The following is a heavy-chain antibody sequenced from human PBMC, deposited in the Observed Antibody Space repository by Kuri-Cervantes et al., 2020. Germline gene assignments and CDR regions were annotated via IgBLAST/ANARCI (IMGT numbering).Heavy chain of an antibody. Sequence: SVKVSCKASGYTFTSYGISWVRQAPGQGLEWMGWISGYNGNKNYAQKLQGRVTMTIDTSMSTAYMELRSLRSDDTAVYYCARQDYYESSGYYFFDYWGQGTLVTVSS. CDR2: ISGYNGNK. CDR1: GYTFTSYG. J-gene: IGHJ4*02. D-gene: IGHD3-22*01. V-gene: IGHV1-18*01. CDR3: ARQDYYESSGYYFFDY.